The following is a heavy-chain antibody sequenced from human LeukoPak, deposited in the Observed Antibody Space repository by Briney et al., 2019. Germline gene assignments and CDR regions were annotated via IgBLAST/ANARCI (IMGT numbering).Heavy chain of an antibody. J-gene: IGHJ4*02. CDR1: GFTFSNYW. CDR2: INTDESRT. Sequence: GGSLRLSCAASGFTFSNYWMHWVRQVPGKGLVWVSRINTDESRTNYADSVEGRFTISRDNAKNSLYLQMNSLRAEDTAVYYCARREGYCSSTSCYGGSFDYWGQGTLVTLSS. CDR3: ARREGYCSSTSCYGGSFDY. D-gene: IGHD2-2*01. V-gene: IGHV3-74*01.